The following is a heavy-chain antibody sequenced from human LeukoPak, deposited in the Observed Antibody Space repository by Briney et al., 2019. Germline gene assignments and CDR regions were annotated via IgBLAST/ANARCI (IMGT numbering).Heavy chain of an antibody. CDR3: ARGVPTVNVYSSSWYSLASYYMDV. CDR1: GGSFSGYY. V-gene: IGHV4-34*01. CDR2: INHSGST. D-gene: IGHD6-13*01. Sequence: SETLSLTCAVYGGSFSGYYWSWIRQPPGKGLEWIGEINHSGSTNYNPSLKSRVTISVDTSKNQFSLKLSSVTAADTAVYYCARGVPTVNVYSSSWYSLASYYMDVWGKGTTVTVSS. J-gene: IGHJ6*03.